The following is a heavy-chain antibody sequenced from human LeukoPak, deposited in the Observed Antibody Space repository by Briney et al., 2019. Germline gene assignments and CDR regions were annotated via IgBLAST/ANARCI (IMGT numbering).Heavy chain of an antibody. J-gene: IGHJ4*02. CDR1: GFTFSTYA. Sequence: GGSPRLSCAASGFTFSTYAMNWVRQAPGKGLEWVSYISSSSSTIYYADSVKGRFTISRDNAKNSLYLQMNSLRAEDTAVYYCARDLSAQLWTFDYWGQGTLVTVSS. CDR2: ISSSSSTI. CDR3: ARDLSAQLWTFDY. V-gene: IGHV3-48*04. D-gene: IGHD5-18*01.